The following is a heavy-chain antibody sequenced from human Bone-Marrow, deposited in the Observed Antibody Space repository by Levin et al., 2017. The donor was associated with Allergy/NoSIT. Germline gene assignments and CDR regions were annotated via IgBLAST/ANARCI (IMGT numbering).Heavy chain of an antibody. CDR2: VSHSGST. CDR3: ARLTHYTGGWYGWYFDL. D-gene: IGHD6-19*01. V-gene: IGHV4-39*01. J-gene: IGHJ2*01. CDR1: GVSFSSINYY. Sequence: NPSETLSLTCTVSGVSFSSINYYWGWIRQSPGKGLEWIGYVSHSGSTYYDPSLKSRVTISVDTSKNQFSPKVSSVTTANTAVYFCARLTHYTGGWYGWYFDLWGRGTLVTVSS.